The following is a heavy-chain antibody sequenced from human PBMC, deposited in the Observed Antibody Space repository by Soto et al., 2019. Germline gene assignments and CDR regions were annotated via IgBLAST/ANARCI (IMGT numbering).Heavy chain of an antibody. CDR1: GFTFSDYY. CDR3: ARTPITSGSYHYDS. V-gene: IGHV3-11*01. J-gene: IGHJ4*02. Sequence: SLRLSCAASGFTFSDYYMTWIRQAPGKGLEWVSYISSGGGTIHYADSVKGRFTISRDNAKTSLYLQMNSLRAEDTAVYYRARTPITSGSYHYDSWGQGTLVTVSS. D-gene: IGHD3-10*01. CDR2: ISSGGGTI.